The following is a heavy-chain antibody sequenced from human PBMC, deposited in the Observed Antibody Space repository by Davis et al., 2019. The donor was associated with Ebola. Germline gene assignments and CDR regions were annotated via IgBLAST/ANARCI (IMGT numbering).Heavy chain of an antibody. D-gene: IGHD2-2*01. Sequence: ASVKVSCKASGYTFTSYYMHWVRQAPGQGLEWMGIINPSGGSTSYAQKFQGRVTMTRDTSTSTVYMELSSLRSEDTAVYYRAIACSSTSCRDYGMDVWGQGTTVTVSS. V-gene: IGHV1-46*01. CDR2: INPSGGST. CDR3: AIACSSTSCRDYGMDV. J-gene: IGHJ6*02. CDR1: GYTFTSYY.